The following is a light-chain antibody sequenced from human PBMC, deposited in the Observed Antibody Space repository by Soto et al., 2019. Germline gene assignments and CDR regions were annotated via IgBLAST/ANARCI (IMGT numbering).Light chain of an antibody. CDR2: EVS. J-gene: IGLJ2*01. V-gene: IGLV2-14*01. CDR3: SSYTSSSTLI. Sequence: QSALTQSASVSGSPGQSITISCTGTSGDVGFYIYVSWYQHHPGKAPKLMIYEVSHRPSGVSNRFSGSKSGNTASLTISGLQAEDEADYYCSSYTSSSTLIFGGGTKLTVL. CDR1: SGDVGFYIY.